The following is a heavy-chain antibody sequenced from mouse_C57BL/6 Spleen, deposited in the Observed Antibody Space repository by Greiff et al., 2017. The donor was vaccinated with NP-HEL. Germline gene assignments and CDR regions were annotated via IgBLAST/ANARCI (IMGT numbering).Heavy chain of an antibody. CDR1: GYAFSSYW. CDR2: IYPGDGDT. Sequence: VQLQQSGAELVKPGASVKISCKASGYAFSSYWMNWVKQRPGKGLEWIGQIYPGDGDTNYNGKFKGKATLTADKSSSTAYMQLSSLTSEVSAVYFCARDTRYGAMDYWGQRPSVTVSS. D-gene: IGHD2-14*01. V-gene: IGHV1-80*01. CDR3: ARDTRYGAMDY. J-gene: IGHJ4*01.